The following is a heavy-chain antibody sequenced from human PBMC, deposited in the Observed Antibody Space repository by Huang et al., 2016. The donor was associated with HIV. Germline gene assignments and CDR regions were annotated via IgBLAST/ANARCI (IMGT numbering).Heavy chain of an antibody. V-gene: IGHV3-7*01. Sequence: VESGGRSVQPGGSIKLSCVGSTFTFGAYWMSWVRQPPGKGLEGVANIKQYESEKYYVDSVKGRFNISRDNARKVLFLEMDDLRVEDTAIYFCATKTAGMDIWGQGTTVTVSS. D-gene: IGHD1-7*01. J-gene: IGHJ6*02. CDR1: TFTFGAYW. CDR3: ATKTAGMDI. CDR2: IKQYESEK.